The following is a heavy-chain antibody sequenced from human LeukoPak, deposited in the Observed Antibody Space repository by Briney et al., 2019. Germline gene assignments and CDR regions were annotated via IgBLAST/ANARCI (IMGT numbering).Heavy chain of an antibody. CDR1: GFIFSSYW. D-gene: IGHD2-2*01. Sequence: GSLRLSCAASGFIFSSYWMSWIRQPPGKGLEWIGEINHSGSTNYNPSLKSRVTISVDTSKNQFSLKLSSVTAADTAVYYCARGRLGYCSSTSCYREDYWGQGTLVTVSS. V-gene: IGHV4-34*01. J-gene: IGHJ4*02. CDR3: ARGRLGYCSSTSCYREDY. CDR2: INHSGST.